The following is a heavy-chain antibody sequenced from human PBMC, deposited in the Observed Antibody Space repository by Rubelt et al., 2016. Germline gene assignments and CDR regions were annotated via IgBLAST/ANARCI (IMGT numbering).Heavy chain of an antibody. CDR1: GYTFTDYY. J-gene: IGHJ4*02. CDR3: ARGGVLGIF. D-gene: IGHD1-14*01. Sequence: QVQLVQSGAEVKKPGASVKVSCKASGYTFTDYYVHWVRQAPGQGLEWMGWINTNTAKPAYAQGFTGRFVFSLDTSGSTAYLQIGGLRPEDTAGYYCARGGVLGIFWGQGTLVTVSS. V-gene: IGHV7-4-1*01. CDR2: INTNTAKP.